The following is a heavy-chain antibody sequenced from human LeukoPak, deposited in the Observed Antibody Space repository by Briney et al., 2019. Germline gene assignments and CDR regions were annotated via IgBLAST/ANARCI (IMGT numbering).Heavy chain of an antibody. CDR2: IYYSGST. J-gene: IGHJ6*03. CDR1: GGSISSYY. CDR3: ARDPSYYDFWSSYGDRYMDV. V-gene: IGHV4-59*01. D-gene: IGHD3-3*01. Sequence: SETLSLTCTVSGGSISSYYWSWIRQPPGKGLEWIGYIYYSGSTNYNPSLKSRVTISVDTSKNQFSLKLSSVTAADTAVYYCARDPSYYDFWSSYGDRYMDVWGKGTTVTVSS.